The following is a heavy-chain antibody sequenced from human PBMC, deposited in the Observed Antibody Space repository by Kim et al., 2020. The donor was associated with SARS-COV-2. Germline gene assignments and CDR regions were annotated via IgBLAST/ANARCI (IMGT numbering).Heavy chain of an antibody. V-gene: IGHV3-30*07. D-gene: IGHD6-19*01. Sequence: DSVKGRFTSARDSSKNTLFLQMDSLRADDTAVYYCARAEGSSGWYLSTFDYWGQGTLVTVSS. CDR3: ARAEGSSGWYLSTFDY. J-gene: IGHJ4*02.